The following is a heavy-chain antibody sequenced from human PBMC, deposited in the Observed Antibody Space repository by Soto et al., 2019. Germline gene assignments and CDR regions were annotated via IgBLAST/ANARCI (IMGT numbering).Heavy chain of an antibody. CDR3: ARDGGRHSGGIDY. CDR2: IIPSFGTA. Sequence: VQLVQSGAEVKKPGSSVKVSCKASGGTFSSYSINWVRQAPGQGLEWMGEIIPSFGTANYAQKFQGRVTITADESTSTAYMELSSLRSEDTAVYYCARDGGRHSGGIDYWGQGTLVTVSS. V-gene: IGHV1-69*01. J-gene: IGHJ4*02. CDR1: GGTFSSYS. D-gene: IGHD1-26*01.